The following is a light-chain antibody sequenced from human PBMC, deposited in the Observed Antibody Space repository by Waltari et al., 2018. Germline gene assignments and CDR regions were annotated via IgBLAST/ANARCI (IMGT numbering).Light chain of an antibody. CDR2: AAS. CDR1: QGISSY. Sequence: IQLTQSPSSLSASVGDRVTITCRASQGISSYLAWYQQKPGKDPKLLIYAASTLQSGVPSRFSGSGSGTDFTLTISSLQPEDFATYYCQQLNSYPLTFGGGTKVEIK. CDR3: QQLNSYPLT. V-gene: IGKV1-9*01. J-gene: IGKJ4*01.